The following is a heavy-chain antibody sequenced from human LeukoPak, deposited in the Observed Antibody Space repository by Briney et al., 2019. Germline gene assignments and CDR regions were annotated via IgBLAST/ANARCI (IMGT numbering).Heavy chain of an antibody. V-gene: IGHV1-46*01. CDR3: ATGGQLRFLEWLLSPLDY. D-gene: IGHD3-3*01. J-gene: IGHJ4*02. Sequence: ASVKVSCKASGYTFTSYYMHWVRQAPGQELEWMGIINPSGGSTSYAQKFQGRVTMTEDTSTDTAYMELSSLRSEDTAMYYCATGGQLRFLEWLLSPLDYWGQGTLVTVSS. CDR1: GYTFTSYY. CDR2: INPSGGST.